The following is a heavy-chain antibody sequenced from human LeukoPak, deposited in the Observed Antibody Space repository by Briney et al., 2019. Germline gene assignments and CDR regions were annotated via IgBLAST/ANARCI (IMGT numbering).Heavy chain of an antibody. V-gene: IGHV1-2*04. CDR1: GYTFTGYY. CDR2: INPNSGGT. CDR3: AKAHDILTGYFDY. Sequence: ASVKVSCKASGYTFTGYYMHWVRQAPGQGLEWMGWINPNSGGTNYAQKFQGWVTMTRDTSISTAYMELSRLRSDDTAVYYCAKAHDILTGYFDYWGQGTLVTVSS. J-gene: IGHJ4*02. D-gene: IGHD3-9*01.